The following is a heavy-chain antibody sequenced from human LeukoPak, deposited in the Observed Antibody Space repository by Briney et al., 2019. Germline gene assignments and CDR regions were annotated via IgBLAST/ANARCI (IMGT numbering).Heavy chain of an antibody. CDR3: ARDGMVRGVIAAYFDY. D-gene: IGHD3-10*01. CDR2: ISYTGTT. Sequence: SETLSLTCTVSGGSIGSSAYSWGWIRQPPGKGLEWIGSISYTGTTYYNPSLKSRVTISVDTSKNQFSLKLSSVTAADTAVYYCARDGMVRGVIAAYFDYWGQGTLVTVSS. CDR1: GGSIGSSAYS. J-gene: IGHJ4*01. V-gene: IGHV4-39*07.